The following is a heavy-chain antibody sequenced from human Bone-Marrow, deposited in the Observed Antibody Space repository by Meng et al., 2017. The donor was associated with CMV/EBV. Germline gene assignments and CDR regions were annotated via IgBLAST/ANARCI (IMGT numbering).Heavy chain of an antibody. D-gene: IGHD3-3*01. CDR1: GYTFTSYY. CDR3: ARYQGITIFGVVQYYFDY. Sequence: ASVKVSCKASGYTFTSYYMHWVRQAPGQGLEWMGWINPNSGGTNYAQKFQGRVTMTRDTSISTAYMELSRLRSDDTAVYFCARYQGITIFGVVQYYFDYWGQGTLVTVSS. CDR2: INPNSGGT. J-gene: IGHJ4*02. V-gene: IGHV1-2*02.